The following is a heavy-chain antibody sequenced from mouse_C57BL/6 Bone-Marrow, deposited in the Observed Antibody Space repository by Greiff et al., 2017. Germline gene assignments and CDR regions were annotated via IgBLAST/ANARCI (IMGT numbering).Heavy chain of an antibody. CDR1: GYTFTSFW. D-gene: IGHD3-3*01. CDR3: ARWGLYFDY. CDR2: IDPSDSYT. J-gene: IGHJ2*01. Sequence: QVQLQQPGAELVQPGASVKLSCKSSGYTFTSFWMQWVKLRPGPGLELIGEIDPSDSYTNYNQKFMGKATLTVDTSSSTAYMQLSSLAAEDTAVYYCARWGLYFDYWGQGTTLTVSS. V-gene: IGHV1-50*01.